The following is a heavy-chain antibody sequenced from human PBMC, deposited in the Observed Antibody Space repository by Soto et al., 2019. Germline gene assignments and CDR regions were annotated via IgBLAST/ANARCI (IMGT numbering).Heavy chain of an antibody. J-gene: IGHJ4*02. CDR1: GGSVSSGSYY. V-gene: IGHV4-61*01. Sequence: SETLSLTCTVSGGSVSSGSYYWSWIRQPPGKGLEWIGYIYYSGSTNYNPSLKSRVTISVDTSKNQFSLKLSSVTAADTAVYYCARDMTGANMNWGQGTLVTVSS. CDR3: ARDMTGANMN. D-gene: IGHD1-26*01. CDR2: IYYSGST.